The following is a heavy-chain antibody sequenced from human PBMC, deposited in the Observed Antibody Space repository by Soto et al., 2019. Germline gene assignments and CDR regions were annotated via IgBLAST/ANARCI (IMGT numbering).Heavy chain of an antibody. CDR1: GFTFSSYA. J-gene: IGHJ4*02. CDR3: AKAVYYDFWSGYNYFDY. V-gene: IGHV3-23*01. D-gene: IGHD3-3*01. CDR2: ISGSGGST. Sequence: RGSLRLSCAASGFTFSSYAMSWVRQAPGKGLEWVSSISGSGGSTYYADSVKGRFTISRDNSKNTLYLQMNSLRAEDTAVYYYAKAVYYDFWSGYNYFDYWGQGTLVTVSS.